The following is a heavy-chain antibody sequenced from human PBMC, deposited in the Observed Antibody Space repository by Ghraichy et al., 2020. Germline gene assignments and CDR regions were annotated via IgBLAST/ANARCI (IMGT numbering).Heavy chain of an antibody. CDR3: ARGHKLRFLEWLRGQWLVLGWDY. D-gene: IGHD3-3*01. Sequence: GGSLRLSCAASGFTFSSYWMSWVRQAPGKGLEWVANIKQDGSEKYYVDSVKGRFTISRDNAKNSLYLQMNSLRAEDTAVYYCARGHKLRFLEWLRGQWLVLGWDYWGQGTLVTVSS. CDR1: GFTFSSYW. CDR2: IKQDGSEK. J-gene: IGHJ4*02. V-gene: IGHV3-7*04.